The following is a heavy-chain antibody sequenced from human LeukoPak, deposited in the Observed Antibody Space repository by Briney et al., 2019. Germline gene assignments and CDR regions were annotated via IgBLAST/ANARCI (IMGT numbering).Heavy chain of an antibody. J-gene: IGHJ4*01. V-gene: IGHV3-74*01. Sequence: PGGSLRLSCAASGFTFSSYWMHWVRQAPGKGLVWVSRIQSDGSSTIYADSVKGRFTISRDNAKNRVYLQMNSLRVEDTAVYYCARDCGSGGCDYWGQGTLVTVSS. CDR2: IQSDGSST. CDR3: ARDCGSGGCDY. CDR1: GFTFSSYW. D-gene: IGHD2-15*01.